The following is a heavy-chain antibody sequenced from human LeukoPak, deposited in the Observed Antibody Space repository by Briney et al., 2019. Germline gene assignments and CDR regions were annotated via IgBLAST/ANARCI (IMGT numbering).Heavy chain of an antibody. J-gene: IGHJ3*02. CDR1: GGSINNYY. D-gene: IGHD2-15*01. V-gene: IGHV4-4*07. Sequence: PSETLSLTCTVSGGSINNYYWSWIRQPAGKGLEWIGRIYTRGSTNYNPSLKSRVTMSIDTSKNQFSLKLSSVTAADTAVYYCARGRYCSADICSGGDAFDIWGQGTMVSVSS. CDR3: ARGRYCSADICSGGDAFDI. CDR2: IYTRGST.